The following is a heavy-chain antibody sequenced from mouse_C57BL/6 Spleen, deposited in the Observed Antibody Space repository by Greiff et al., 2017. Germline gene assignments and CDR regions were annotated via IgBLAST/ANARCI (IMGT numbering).Heavy chain of an antibody. J-gene: IGHJ4*01. CDR1: GFTFSDYG. CDR3: ARHSQYYGSTPLSMDY. Sequence: EVKLMESGGGLVQPGGSLKLSCAASGFTFSDYGMAWVRQAPRKGPEWVAFLSNLAYSIYYADTVTGRFTISRENAKNTLYLEMSSLRSEDTAMYYCARHSQYYGSTPLSMDYWGQGTSVTVSS. CDR2: LSNLAYSI. D-gene: IGHD1-1*01. V-gene: IGHV5-15*01.